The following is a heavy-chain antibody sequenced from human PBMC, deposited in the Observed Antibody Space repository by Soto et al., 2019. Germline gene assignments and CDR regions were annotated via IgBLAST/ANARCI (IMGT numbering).Heavy chain of an antibody. J-gene: IGHJ4*02. Sequence: SETLSVTCPLSGGSLSSYSLNWIRQPTGKGLEWIGYIYYSGSTNYNPSLKSRDTISVDTSKNRFSLKLTSVTAADTAVYYCARQSTGYCSSTSCPFDYWGLGTVVTVSS. CDR1: GGSLSSYS. V-gene: IGHV4-59*08. D-gene: IGHD2-2*01. CDR2: IYYSGST. CDR3: ARQSTGYCSSTSCPFDY.